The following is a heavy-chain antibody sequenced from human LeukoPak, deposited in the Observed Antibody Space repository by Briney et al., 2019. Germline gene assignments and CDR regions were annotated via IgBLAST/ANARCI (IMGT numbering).Heavy chain of an antibody. D-gene: IGHD2-2*01. CDR1: GGSITSSNYY. CDR2: ISYSGST. V-gene: IGHV4-39*07. Sequence: LSLTCTVSGGSITSSNYYWGWMRQPPGKGLAWIGSISYSGSTYYNPSLKSRVTISVHTSKNQFSLKLSSVTAADTAVYYCAFTVPAALTLDYWGQGTLVTVSS. CDR3: AFTVPAALTLDY. J-gene: IGHJ4*02.